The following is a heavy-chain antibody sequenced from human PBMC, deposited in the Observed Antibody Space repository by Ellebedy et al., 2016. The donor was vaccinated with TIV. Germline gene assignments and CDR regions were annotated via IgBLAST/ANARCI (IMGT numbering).Heavy chain of an antibody. J-gene: IGHJ6*02. CDR3: AREVKDRGLDV. CDR1: GYTFTGYY. Sequence: AASVKVSCKASGYTFTGYYMHWVRQAPGQGLEWMGRINPNNGDTNYAQKFQGRVAMTRDTSISTAYMELSRLTFDDTVIYYCAREVKDRGLDVWGQGTTVTVSS. CDR2: INPNNGDT. V-gene: IGHV1-2*05.